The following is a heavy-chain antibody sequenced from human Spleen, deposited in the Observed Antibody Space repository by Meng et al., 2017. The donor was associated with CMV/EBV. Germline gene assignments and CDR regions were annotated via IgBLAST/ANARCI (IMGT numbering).Heavy chain of an antibody. CDR1: GYIFTSYA. Sequence: ASVKVSCKASGYIFTSYAISWVRQAPGQGLEWMGWIHTYNGNTKYAQKLQGRVTMTTDTSTSTAYMELRSLRSDDTAVYYCARGEEHGSSWTNWFDPWGQGTLVTVSS. CDR3: ARGEEHGSSWTNWFDP. D-gene: IGHD6-13*01. J-gene: IGHJ5*02. CDR2: IHTYNGNT. V-gene: IGHV1-18*01.